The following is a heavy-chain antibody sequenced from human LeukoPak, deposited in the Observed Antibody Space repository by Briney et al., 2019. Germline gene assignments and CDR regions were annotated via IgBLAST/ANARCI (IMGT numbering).Heavy chain of an antibody. Sequence: GGSLRLSCATSGFTFSSYWIHWVRQAPGKGLVWVSRINPAGSSTNYADSVKGRFTISRDNAKNTLYLQMNSLRAEDTAVYYCAKEAQYSSGWTYYYYGMDVWGQGTTVTVSS. CDR1: GFTFSSYW. V-gene: IGHV3-74*01. D-gene: IGHD6-19*01. CDR2: INPAGSST. CDR3: AKEAQYSSGWTYYYYGMDV. J-gene: IGHJ6*02.